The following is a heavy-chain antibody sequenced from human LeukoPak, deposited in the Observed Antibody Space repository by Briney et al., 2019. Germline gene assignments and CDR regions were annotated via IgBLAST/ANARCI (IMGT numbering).Heavy chain of an antibody. CDR3: ARAPHYSNYGPYYYGMDV. CDR1: GFSVSSTY. CDR2: ISSSSSYT. D-gene: IGHD4-11*01. V-gene: IGHV3-11*06. Sequence: GGSLRLSCAASGFSVSSTYMNWVRQAPGKGLEWVSYISSSSSYTNYADSVKGRFTISRDNAKNSLYLQMNSLRAEDTAVYYCARAPHYSNYGPYYYGMDVWGQGTTVTVSS. J-gene: IGHJ6*02.